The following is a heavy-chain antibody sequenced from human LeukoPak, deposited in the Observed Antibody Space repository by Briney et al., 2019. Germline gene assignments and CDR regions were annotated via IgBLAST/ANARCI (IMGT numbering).Heavy chain of an antibody. Sequence: SETLSLTCTVSGGSISSYYWSWIRQPPGKGLEWIGYMYYSGSTNYNPSLKSRVTISVDMSKNQVSLKLSSVTAADTAVYYCARGGSSRYYYYMDVWGKGTTVTVSS. CDR2: MYYSGST. CDR3: ARGGSSRYYYYMDV. J-gene: IGHJ6*03. CDR1: GGSISSYY. V-gene: IGHV4-59*01.